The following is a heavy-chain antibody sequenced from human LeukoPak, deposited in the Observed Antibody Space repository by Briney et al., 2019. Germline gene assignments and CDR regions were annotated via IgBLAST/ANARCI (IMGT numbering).Heavy chain of an antibody. D-gene: IGHD6-19*01. CDR2: ISTNGGST. CDR1: GFTFSSYA. V-gene: IGHV3-64*02. Sequence: GGSLRLSCAASGFTFSSYAMHWVRQAPGKGLEYVSGISTNGGSTYYADSVKGRFTISRDNSKNTLYLQMNSLRAEDTAVYFCAREPSGIAVSGIFDYWGQGTLVTVSS. CDR3: AREPSGIAVSGIFDY. J-gene: IGHJ4*02.